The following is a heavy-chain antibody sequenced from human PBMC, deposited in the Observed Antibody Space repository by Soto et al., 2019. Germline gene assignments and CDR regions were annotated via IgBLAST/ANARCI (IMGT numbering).Heavy chain of an antibody. D-gene: IGHD3-10*02. Sequence: QVQLQESGPGLVKPSETLSLTCTVSGGSISSYYWSWIRQPPGKGLEWIGYIYYSGSTNYNPSLKSRVTISVDTSKNQFSLKLSSVTAADTTVYYCARQYVTREGSNWFDPWGQGTLVTVSS. CDR3: ARQYVTREGSNWFDP. J-gene: IGHJ5*02. V-gene: IGHV4-59*08. CDR1: GGSISSYY. CDR2: IYYSGST.